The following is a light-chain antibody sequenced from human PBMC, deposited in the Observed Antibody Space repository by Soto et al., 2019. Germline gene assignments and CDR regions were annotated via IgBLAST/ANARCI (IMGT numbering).Light chain of an antibody. V-gene: IGLV2-23*01. CDR3: FSFTSTNTHV. J-gene: IGLJ1*01. CDR1: SSDFGSYKF. Sequence: QCALTQPASVSGSPGQSVTISCTGTSSDFGSYKFVSWYQHHPGTVPKVIIYETSKRPSGVSDRFSGSKSGNTASLTISGLQAEDEADYYCFSFTSTNTHVFGSGTKLTVL. CDR2: ETS.